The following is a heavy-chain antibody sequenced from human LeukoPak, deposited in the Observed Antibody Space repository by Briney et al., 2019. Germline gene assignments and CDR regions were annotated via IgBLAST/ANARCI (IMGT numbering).Heavy chain of an antibody. CDR1: GYTFTGYY. Sequence: ASVKVSCKASGYTFTGYYMHWVRQAPGKGLEWMGGFDPEDGETIYAQKFQGRVTMTEDTSTDTAYMELSSLRSEDTAVYYCATLYGYGSGSPLDYWGQGTLVTVSS. D-gene: IGHD3-10*01. CDR3: ATLYGYGSGSPLDY. CDR2: FDPEDGET. J-gene: IGHJ4*02. V-gene: IGHV1-24*01.